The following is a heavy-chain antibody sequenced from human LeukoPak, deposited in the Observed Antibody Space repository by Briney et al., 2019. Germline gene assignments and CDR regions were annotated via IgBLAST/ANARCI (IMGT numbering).Heavy chain of an antibody. CDR3: AKGYSGYDWSLVDY. D-gene: IGHD5-12*01. V-gene: IGHV3-23*01. CDR1: GFTFSSYA. CDR2: ISGSGGST. Sequence: GGSLRLSCAASGFTFSSYAMSWVRQAPGKGLEWVSAISGSGGSTYYADSVKGRFTISRDNSKNTLYLQMNSLRAEDTAAYYCAKGYSGYDWSLVDYWGQGTLVTVSS. J-gene: IGHJ4*02.